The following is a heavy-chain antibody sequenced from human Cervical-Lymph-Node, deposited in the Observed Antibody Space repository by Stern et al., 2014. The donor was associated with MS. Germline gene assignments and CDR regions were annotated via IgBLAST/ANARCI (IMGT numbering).Heavy chain of an antibody. J-gene: IGHJ2*01. V-gene: IGHV3-15*01. CDR3: TTDPNGDYAGQVYWYFDL. CDR2: IKSRTDVGTT. CDR1: GFSFSDAW. Sequence: EVQLVESGGGLVKPGGSLRLSCAASGFSFSDAWMNWVRQAPGKGLECVGRIKSRTDVGTTEYAAPVKGRFTISRDDSKNTLFLQMNSLQTEDTAMYYCTTDPNGDYAGQVYWYFDLWGRGTLVTVSS. D-gene: IGHD4-17*01.